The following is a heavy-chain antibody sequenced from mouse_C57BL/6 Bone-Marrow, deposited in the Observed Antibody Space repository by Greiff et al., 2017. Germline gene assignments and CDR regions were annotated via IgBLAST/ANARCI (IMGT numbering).Heavy chain of an antibody. Sequence: EVQLQQSGPELVKPGASVKISCKASGYSFTGYYMNWVKQSPEKSLEWIGVINPSTGGTTYNQQFKAKATLTVDKSSSSADMQRKSLTSESSAVYYCACRILYGNSAMDYWGQGTSVTVSS. CDR2: INPSTGGT. J-gene: IGHJ4*01. D-gene: IGHD2-1*01. CDR1: GYSFTGYY. CDR3: ACRILYGNSAMDY. V-gene: IGHV1-42*01.